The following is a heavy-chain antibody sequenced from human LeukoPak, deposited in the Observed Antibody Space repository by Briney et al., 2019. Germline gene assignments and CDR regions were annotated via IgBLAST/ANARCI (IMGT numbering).Heavy chain of an antibody. CDR3: AGSDTIGYLPREWDYWYFDR. Sequence: GGSLRLSCEVSGFNFNIYSMNWVRQAPGKGLEWVSSISIGNTYIYYADSVRGRFTISRDNAKNSLYLQLNSLRAEDTAVYYCAGSDTIGYLPREWDYWYFDRWGRGTLVTVSS. J-gene: IGHJ2*01. CDR2: ISIGNTYI. V-gene: IGHV3-21*03. CDR1: GFNFNIYS. D-gene: IGHD3-22*01.